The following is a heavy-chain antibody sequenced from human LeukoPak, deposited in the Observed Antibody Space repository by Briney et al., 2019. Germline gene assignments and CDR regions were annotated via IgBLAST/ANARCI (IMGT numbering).Heavy chain of an antibody. CDR1: GFTFSSYW. CDR2: INSDGSST. Sequence: PGGSLRLSCAASGFTFSSYWMHWVRQATGKGLVWVSRINSDGSSTTYADSVKGRFTISRDNPKNTLYLQMNSLRVEDTAVYYCAREGRVSGYDFDCWGQGNLVTVSS. CDR3: AREGRVSGYDFDC. J-gene: IGHJ4*02. D-gene: IGHD5-12*01. V-gene: IGHV3-74*01.